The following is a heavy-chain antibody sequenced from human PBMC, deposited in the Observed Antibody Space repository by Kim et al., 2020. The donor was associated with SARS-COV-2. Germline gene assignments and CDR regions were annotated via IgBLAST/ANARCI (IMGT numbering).Heavy chain of an antibody. CDR2: ISWDAGTT. J-gene: IGHJ1*01. D-gene: IGHD1-26*01. CDR1: GFTFDDYA. CDR3: VRAPSVGTTGYFQY. V-gene: IGHV3-43D*03. Sequence: GGSLRLSCAASGFTFDDYALNWVRQAPGKGLEWVSPISWDAGTTFYADSVKGRFTISRDNSKNSLYLQMNFLRPEDTALYFCVRAPSVGTTGYFQYWGQG.